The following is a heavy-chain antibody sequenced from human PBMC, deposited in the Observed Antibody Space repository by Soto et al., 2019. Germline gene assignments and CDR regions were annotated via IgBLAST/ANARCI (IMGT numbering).Heavy chain of an antibody. CDR1: GGTFSSYT. D-gene: IGHD3-3*01. Sequence: QVQLVQSGAEVKKPGSSVKVSCKASGGTFSSYTISWVRQAPGQGLEWMGRIIPILGIANYAQKIQGRVTITADKSTSTAYMELSSLRSEDTAVYYCARDAGSTIFGGSRWFDPWGQGTLVTVSS. V-gene: IGHV1-69*08. J-gene: IGHJ5*02. CDR3: ARDAGSTIFGGSRWFDP. CDR2: IIPILGIA.